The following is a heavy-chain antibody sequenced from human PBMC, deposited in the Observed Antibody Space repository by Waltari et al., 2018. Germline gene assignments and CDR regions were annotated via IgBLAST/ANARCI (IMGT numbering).Heavy chain of an antibody. Sequence: QVQLVESGGGVVQPGRSLRLSCAASGFTFSSYGMHWVRQAPGKGLEWVAVISDDGSNKNYADSVKGRFTISRDNSKNTLYLQMNSLRAEDTAVYYCARDESGAVRGVIPDYWGQGTLVTVSS. V-gene: IGHV3-30*03. CDR1: GFTFSSYG. D-gene: IGHD3-10*01. J-gene: IGHJ4*02. CDR2: ISDDGSNK. CDR3: ARDESGAVRGVIPDY.